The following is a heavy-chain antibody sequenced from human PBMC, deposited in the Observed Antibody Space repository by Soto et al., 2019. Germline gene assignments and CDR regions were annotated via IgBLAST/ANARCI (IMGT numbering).Heavy chain of an antibody. CDR1: GFTFSDYY. J-gene: IGHJ4*02. CDR3: ASTYNWTYKVAGSNFDY. CDR2: ISSSGSTI. V-gene: IGHV3-11*01. D-gene: IGHD1-20*01. Sequence: GALRLSCAASGFTFSDYYMSWIRQAPGKGLEWVSYISSSGSTIYYADSVKGRFTISRDNAKNSLYLQMNSLRAEDTAVYYCASTYNWTYKVAGSNFDYRGQGTLGTVS.